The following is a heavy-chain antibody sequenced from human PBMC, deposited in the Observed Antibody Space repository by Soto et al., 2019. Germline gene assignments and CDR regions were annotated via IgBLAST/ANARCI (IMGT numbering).Heavy chain of an antibody. J-gene: IGHJ4*02. Sequence: EVQLLESGGGLVQPGGSLRLSSASSGFTFSSSGMSWGRQTPGKGLEWVSAISDSGGSTYHADSVKGRFSTSRDNSKNTLYLQMNSLRAEDAAVYYCAKILLRGAWDWDYWGQGTLVTVSS. CDR2: ISDSGGST. D-gene: IGHD3-9*01. CDR3: AKILLRGAWDWDY. CDR1: GFTFSSSG. V-gene: IGHV3-23*01.